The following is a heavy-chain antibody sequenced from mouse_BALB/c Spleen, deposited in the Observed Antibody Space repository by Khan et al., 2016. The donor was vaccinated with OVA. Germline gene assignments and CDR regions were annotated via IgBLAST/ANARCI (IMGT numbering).Heavy chain of an antibody. V-gene: IGHV1-18*01. J-gene: IGHJ3*01. CDR3: TRSGYGGFAY. Sequence: VQLKQSGPELVKPGDSMTISCKASNYSFTDYTMNWVKQRHGKNLEWIGLINPYNGGSNYNQTLKGKATLTVDKSSSTAYMELLSLTSEDSAVYYCTRSGYGGFAYWGQGTLVTVSA. D-gene: IGHD1-2*01. CDR1: NYSFTDYT. CDR2: INPYNGGS.